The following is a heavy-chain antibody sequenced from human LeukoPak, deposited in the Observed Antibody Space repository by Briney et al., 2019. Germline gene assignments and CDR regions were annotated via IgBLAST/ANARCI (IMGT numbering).Heavy chain of an antibody. Sequence: ASVKVSCKASGGTFSSYAISWVRQAPGQGLEWMGIINPSGGSTSYAQKFQGRVTMTRDMSTSTVYMELNSLRAEDTAVYYCAKDLTRPPQYDILTLPDYWGQGTLVTVSS. CDR2: INPSGGST. CDR3: AKDLTRPPQYDILTLPDY. J-gene: IGHJ4*02. V-gene: IGHV1-46*01. D-gene: IGHD3-9*01. CDR1: GGTFSSYA.